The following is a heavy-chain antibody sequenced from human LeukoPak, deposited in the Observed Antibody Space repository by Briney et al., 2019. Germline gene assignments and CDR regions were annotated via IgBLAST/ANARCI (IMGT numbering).Heavy chain of an antibody. CDR3: ARDSPALNRGTYDY. CDR2: IWYDGSNK. Sequence: GGSLRLSCAASGFTFSSYGMHWVRQAPGKGLEWVAVIWYDGSNKYYADSVKGRFTISRDNSKNTLYLQMNSLRAEDTAVYYCARDSPALNRGTYDYWGQGTLVTVSS. J-gene: IGHJ4*02. CDR1: GFTFSSYG. V-gene: IGHV3-33*01. D-gene: IGHD1-26*01.